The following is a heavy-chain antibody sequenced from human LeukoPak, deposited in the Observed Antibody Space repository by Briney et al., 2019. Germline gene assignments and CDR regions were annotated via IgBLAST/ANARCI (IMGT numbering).Heavy chain of an antibody. V-gene: IGHV4-38-2*01. CDR3: ARGFEGLTEYYDILTGYYPHNWFDP. CDR2: IYHSGST. J-gene: IGHJ5*02. D-gene: IGHD3-9*01. CDR1: GYSISSGYY. Sequence: SETLSLTCAVSGYSISSGYYWGWIRQPPGKGLEWIGSIYHSGSTYYNPSLKSRVTISVDTSKNQSSLKLSSVTAADTAVYYCARGFEGLTEYYDILTGYYPHNWFDPWGQGTLVTVSS.